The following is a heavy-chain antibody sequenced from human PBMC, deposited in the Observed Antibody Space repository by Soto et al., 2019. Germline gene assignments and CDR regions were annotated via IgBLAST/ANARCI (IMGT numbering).Heavy chain of an antibody. V-gene: IGHV1-2*02. D-gene: IGHD3-9*01. CDR1: GYTFTSYY. CDR3: AILGYFDRLSIN. CDR2: INTKSGFT. J-gene: IGHJ4*02. Sequence: ASVKVSCKASGYTFTSYYMHWVRQAPGQGLEWMGIINTKSGFTRYAQNFQGRVTVTMDTSISTAYMEVSRLRSDDTAVYYCAILGYFDRLSINWGQGTLVTVSS.